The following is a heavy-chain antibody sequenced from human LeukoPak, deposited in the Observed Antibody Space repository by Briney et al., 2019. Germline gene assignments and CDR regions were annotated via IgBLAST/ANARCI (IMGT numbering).Heavy chain of an antibody. CDR1: GFTFSSYA. CDR3: AKQVHRNNLNWFDP. D-gene: IGHD1/OR15-1a*01. CDR2: ISGSGGST. Sequence: GASLRLSCEASGFTFSSYAMSWVRQAPGKGLEWVSAISGSGGSTYYADSVKGRFTISRDNSKNTLYLQMNSLRAEDTAVYYCAKQVHRNNLNWFDPWGQGTLVTVSS. J-gene: IGHJ5*02. V-gene: IGHV3-23*01.